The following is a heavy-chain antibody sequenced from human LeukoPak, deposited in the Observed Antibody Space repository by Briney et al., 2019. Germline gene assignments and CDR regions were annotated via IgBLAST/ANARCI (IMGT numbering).Heavy chain of an antibody. V-gene: IGHV4-4*02. CDR3: ARARIVLSSSAWFDP. D-gene: IGHD6-13*01. Sequence: SETLSLTCAVSGGSISSSHWWSWVRQPPGKGLEWIADIYHSGITNYNPSLKSRVTISIDKSKNQFSLKLSSVTAADTAVYYCARARIVLSSSAWFDPWGQGTLVTVSS. CDR1: GGSISSSHW. CDR2: IYHSGIT. J-gene: IGHJ5*02.